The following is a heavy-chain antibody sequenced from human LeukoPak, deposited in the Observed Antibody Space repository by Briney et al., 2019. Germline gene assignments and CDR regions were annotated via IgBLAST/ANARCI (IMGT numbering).Heavy chain of an antibody. CDR3: ARAPGDPFDY. J-gene: IGHJ4*02. CDR1: GGSFSGYY. V-gene: IGHV4-34*01. CDR2: INHSGST. Sequence: PSETLSLTCAVYGGSFSGYYWSWIRQPPGKGLEWIGEINHSGSTNYNPSLKSRVTISVDTSKNQFSLKLSSVTAADTAVYYCARAPGDPFDYWGQGTLVTVSS.